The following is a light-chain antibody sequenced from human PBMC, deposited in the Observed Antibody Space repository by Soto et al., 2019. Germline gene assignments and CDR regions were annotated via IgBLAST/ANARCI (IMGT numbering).Light chain of an antibody. V-gene: IGKV3-15*01. Sequence: EIVMTQSKATLSVSPGERSSLSCTASQSVSSNLAWYQQKPGQAPRLLFYGASTRATGLPARFSGSGSGTEFTLTISSLQSEDFAVYYCQQYNNWPLTFGGGTKVDIK. CDR3: QQYNNWPLT. J-gene: IGKJ4*01. CDR2: GAS. CDR1: QSVSSN.